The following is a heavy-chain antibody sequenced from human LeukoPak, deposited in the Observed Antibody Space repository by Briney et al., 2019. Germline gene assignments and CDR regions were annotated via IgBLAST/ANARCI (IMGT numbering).Heavy chain of an antibody. Sequence: GGSLRLSCAASGFTFSSYSMNWVRQAPGKGLEWVSYISSSGSTIYYADSVKGRFTISRDNAKNSLYLQMNSLRAEDTAVYYCARDAPLYCSSTSSQCKGRRYMDVWGKGTTVTISS. V-gene: IGHV3-48*04. CDR1: GFTFSSYS. D-gene: IGHD2-2*01. J-gene: IGHJ6*03. CDR3: ARDAPLYCSSTSSQCKGRRYMDV. CDR2: ISSSGSTI.